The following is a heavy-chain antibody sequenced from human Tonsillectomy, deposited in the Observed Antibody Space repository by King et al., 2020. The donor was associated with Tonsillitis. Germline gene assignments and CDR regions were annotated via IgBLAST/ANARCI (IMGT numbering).Heavy chain of an antibody. Sequence: VQLQESGPGLVKPSQTLSLNCSVSGGSISSGAYYWAWIRQPAGKGLEWIGRIYTSGSTNYNPSLKSRVTLSLDTSKNQFSLKLTSVTAAATALYYCVREGVTVAGTRWNWFDPWGQGTLVTVSS. CDR2: IYTSGST. D-gene: IGHD6-19*01. J-gene: IGHJ5*02. CDR1: GGSISSGAYY. V-gene: IGHV4-61*02. CDR3: VREGVTVAGTRWNWFDP.